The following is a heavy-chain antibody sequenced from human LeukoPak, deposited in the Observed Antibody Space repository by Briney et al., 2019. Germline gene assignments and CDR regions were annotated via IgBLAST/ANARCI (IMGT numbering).Heavy chain of an antibody. D-gene: IGHD2-15*01. CDR1: GGSISSYY. J-gene: IGHJ4*02. CDR3: ARDGGYCSGGSCYHQYYFDY. CDR2: IYYSGST. V-gene: IGHV4-59*01. Sequence: SETLSLTCTVSGGSISSYYWSWIRQPPRKGLGWIGYIYYSGSTNYNPSLKSRVTISVDTSKNQFSLKLSSVTAADTAVYYCARDGGYCSGGSCYHQYYFDYWGQGTLVTVSS.